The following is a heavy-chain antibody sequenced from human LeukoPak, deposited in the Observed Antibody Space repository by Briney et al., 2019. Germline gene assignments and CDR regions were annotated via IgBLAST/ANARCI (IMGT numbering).Heavy chain of an antibody. D-gene: IGHD3-16*01. Sequence: GGSLRLSCAASGFTFSSYWMHWARHAPGKGLVWVSRINTYGTTTTYADSVKGRFTISRDNAKKTLYLLLNSLRADDTAMYYCARVKDGGTAYDYWGQGTLVTVSS. CDR3: ARVKDGGTAYDY. V-gene: IGHV3-74*01. CDR2: INTYGTTT. J-gene: IGHJ4*02. CDR1: GFTFSSYW.